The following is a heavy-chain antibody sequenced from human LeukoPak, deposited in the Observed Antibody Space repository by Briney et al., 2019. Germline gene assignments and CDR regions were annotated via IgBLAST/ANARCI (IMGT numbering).Heavy chain of an antibody. Sequence: SETLSLTCTVSGGSISSYYWSWIRQPPGKGLEWIGYIYYSGSTNYNPSLKSRVTISVDTSKNQFSLKLSSVTAADTAVYYCARANGDYYYYYYYYMDVWGKGTTVTVSS. D-gene: IGHD4-17*01. V-gene: IGHV4-59*01. CDR2: IYYSGST. CDR1: GGSISSYY. CDR3: ARANGDYYYYYYYYMDV. J-gene: IGHJ6*03.